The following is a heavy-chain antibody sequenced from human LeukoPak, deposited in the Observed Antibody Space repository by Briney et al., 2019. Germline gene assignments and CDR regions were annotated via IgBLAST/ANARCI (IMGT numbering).Heavy chain of an antibody. CDR2: ISGSGGST. D-gene: IGHD3-10*01. V-gene: IGHV3-23*01. CDR1: GFTFSSYA. J-gene: IGHJ4*02. Sequence: PGGSLRLSCAASGFTFSSYAMSWVRQAPGKGLEWVSAISGSGGSTYYADSVKGRFTISRDNSKNTLYLRMNSLRAEDTAVYYCAKDLITMVRGGSFDYWGQGTLVTVSS. CDR3: AKDLITMVRGGSFDY.